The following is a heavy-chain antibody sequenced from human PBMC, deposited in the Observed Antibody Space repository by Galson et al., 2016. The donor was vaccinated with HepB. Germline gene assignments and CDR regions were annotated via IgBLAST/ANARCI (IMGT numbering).Heavy chain of an antibody. J-gene: IGHJ4*02. Sequence: SVKVSCKASGGTISSFAITWVRQAPGQGLEWMGGIIPIFATVNYAQRFQDRVTITADESTNTAYMEVTSLRSEDTAVYYCARDGGAHHYASGSYYKPYYFDYWGQGTLVTVSS. CDR2: IIPIFATV. CDR3: ARDGGAHHYASGSYYKPYYFDY. D-gene: IGHD3-10*01. CDR1: GGTISSFA. V-gene: IGHV1-69*13.